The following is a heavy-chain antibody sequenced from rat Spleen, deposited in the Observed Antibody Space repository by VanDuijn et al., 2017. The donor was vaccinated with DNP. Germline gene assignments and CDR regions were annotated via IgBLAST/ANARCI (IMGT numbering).Heavy chain of an antibody. CDR1: GFTFSNYY. CDR2: ITTGGDIT. CDR3: ASGFGWFAY. D-gene: IGHD4-1*01. Sequence: EVQLVESGGGLVRPGRSLKLSCATSGFTFSNYYMAWVRQAPKGGLEWVATITTGGDITYYPDSVKGRFTVSRDHAKNTLYLRLNSLRSEDTATYYCASGFGWFAYWGQGTLVTVSS. J-gene: IGHJ3*01. V-gene: IGHV5S23*01.